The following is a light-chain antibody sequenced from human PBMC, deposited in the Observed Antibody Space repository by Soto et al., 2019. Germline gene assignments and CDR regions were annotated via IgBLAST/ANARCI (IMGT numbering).Light chain of an antibody. J-gene: IGLJ2*01. CDR2: EGG. V-gene: IGLV2-23*01. CDR3: CSFALRSTLI. Sequence: QSALTQPPSASGSPGQSVTISCTGTSSDVGNYNLVSWYQQYPGKAPKLMIYEGGKRPSGVSNRFSGSKSGNTASLTISGLQAEDEADYYCCSFALRSTLIFGGGTKVTVL. CDR1: SSDVGNYNL.